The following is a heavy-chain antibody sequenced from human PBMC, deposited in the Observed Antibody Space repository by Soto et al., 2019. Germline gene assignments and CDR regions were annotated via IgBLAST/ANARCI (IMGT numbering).Heavy chain of an antibody. CDR3: ARDRRGSSSSGDY. Sequence: EVQLVESGGGLVKPGGSLRLSCAASGFTFSSYSMNWVRQAPGKGLEWVSSISSSSSYIYYADSVKGRFTISRDNAKNSLYLQMNSLRAEDTAVYYCARDRRGSSSSGDYRGQGTLVTVSS. CDR1: GFTFSSYS. J-gene: IGHJ4*02. V-gene: IGHV3-21*01. CDR2: ISSSSSYI. D-gene: IGHD6-6*01.